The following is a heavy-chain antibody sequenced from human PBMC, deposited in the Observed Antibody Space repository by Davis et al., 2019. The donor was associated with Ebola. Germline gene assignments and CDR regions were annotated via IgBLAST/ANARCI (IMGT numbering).Heavy chain of an antibody. CDR1: GYSISSDYY. J-gene: IGHJ5*02. CDR3: ARVTGASHAGP. CDR2: IKHRGSS. V-gene: IGHV4-38-2*02. Sequence: MPGGSLRLSCTVSGYSISSDYYWGWIRQPPGKGLEWIGSIKHRGSSYYNPSLKSRATMAVDTSKSQFSLELTSVTAADTAVYYCARVTGASHAGPWGQGTLVTVSS. D-gene: IGHD4/OR15-4a*01.